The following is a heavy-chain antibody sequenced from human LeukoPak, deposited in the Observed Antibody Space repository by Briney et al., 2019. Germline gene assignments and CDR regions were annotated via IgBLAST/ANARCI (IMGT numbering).Heavy chain of an antibody. CDR2: VSSSSSLI. J-gene: IGHJ6*03. D-gene: IGHD2-15*01. CDR1: GFTLNMYS. Sequence: PGGSLRLSCAASGFTLNMYSMNWVRQAPGKGLEWGSYVSSSSSLIYYSDSVRGRFTISRDSATNSLSLQMNSLRVEDTAVYYCAREDGYCSGGSCYTWYYMDVWGKGTTVTVSS. CDR3: AREDGYCSGGSCYTWYYMDV. V-gene: IGHV3-48*01.